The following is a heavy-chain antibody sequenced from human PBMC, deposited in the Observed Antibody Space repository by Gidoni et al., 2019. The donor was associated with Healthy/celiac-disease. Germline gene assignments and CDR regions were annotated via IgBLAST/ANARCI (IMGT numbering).Heavy chain of an antibody. CDR1: GGSISSYY. Sequence: QVQLQESGPGLVKPSETLSLTCTVPGGSISSYYWSWIRQPPGKGLEWIGYIYYSGSTNYNPSLKSRVTISVDTSKNQFSLKLSSVTAADTAVYYCARDSAHSSSWRWFDPWGQGTLVTVSS. D-gene: IGHD6-13*01. J-gene: IGHJ5*02. CDR2: IYYSGST. CDR3: ARDSAHSSSWRWFDP. V-gene: IGHV4-59*01.